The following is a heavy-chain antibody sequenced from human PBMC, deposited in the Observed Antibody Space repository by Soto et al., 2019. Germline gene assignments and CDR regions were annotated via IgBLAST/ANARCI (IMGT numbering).Heavy chain of an antibody. CDR3: ARRSSWYTFDVYNWFDP. J-gene: IGHJ5*02. CDR2: MNPNSGNT. D-gene: IGHD6-13*01. Sequence: ASVKVSCKASGYTFTRYDINWVRQATGQGLEWMGWMNPNSGNTGYAQKFQGRVTMTRNTSISTAYMELSSLRSEDTAVYYCARRSSWYTFDVYNWFDPWGQGTLVTVSS. V-gene: IGHV1-8*01. CDR1: GYTFTRYD.